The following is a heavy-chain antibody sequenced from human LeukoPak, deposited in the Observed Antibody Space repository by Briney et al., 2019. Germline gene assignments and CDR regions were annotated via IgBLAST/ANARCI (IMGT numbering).Heavy chain of an antibody. J-gene: IGHJ6*03. V-gene: IGHV1-2*02. D-gene: IGHD3-10*01. CDR2: INPNSGGT. CDR3: ARSPPIGGSGSYWYYYYYMDV. Sequence: GASVKVSCKASGYTFTGYYMHWVRQASGQGLEWMGWINPNSGGTNYAQKFQGRVTMTRDMSTSTVYMELSSLRSEDTAVYYCARSPPIGGSGSYWYYYYYMDVWGKGTTVTVSS. CDR1: GYTFTGYY.